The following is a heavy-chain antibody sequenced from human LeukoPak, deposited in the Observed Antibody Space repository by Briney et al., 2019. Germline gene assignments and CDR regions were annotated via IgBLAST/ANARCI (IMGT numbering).Heavy chain of an antibody. J-gene: IGHJ4*02. D-gene: IGHD3-22*01. V-gene: IGHV4-61*01. Sequence: SETLSLTCTVSGGSVSSTSYYWSWIRQPPGKGLEWIGYIYYRGSTNYNPSLKSRVTISVDTSKNQFSLKLSSVTAADTAVYYCARLSGYSSGHYYSDYWGQGTLVTVSS. CDR2: IYYRGST. CDR1: GGSVSSTSYY. CDR3: ARLSGYSSGHYYSDY.